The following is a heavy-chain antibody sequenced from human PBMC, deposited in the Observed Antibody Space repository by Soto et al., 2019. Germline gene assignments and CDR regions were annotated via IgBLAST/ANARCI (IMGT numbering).Heavy chain of an antibody. Sequence: SVKVSCKASGGTFSSYAISWVRQAPGQGLEWMGGIIPIFGTANYAQKFQGRVTITADESTSTAYMELSSLRSEDTAVYYCARMITFGGVIVSYYGMDVWGQGTTVTISS. D-gene: IGHD3-16*02. CDR2: IIPIFGTA. CDR3: ARMITFGGVIVSYYGMDV. J-gene: IGHJ6*02. V-gene: IGHV1-69*13. CDR1: GGTFSSYA.